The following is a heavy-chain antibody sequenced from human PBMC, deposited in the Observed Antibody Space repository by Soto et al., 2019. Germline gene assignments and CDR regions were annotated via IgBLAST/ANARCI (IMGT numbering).Heavy chain of an antibody. J-gene: IGHJ4*02. D-gene: IGHD4-17*01. CDR1: GFTFSSYS. V-gene: IGHV3-48*01. CDR3: ARESSSTVTTGGGGSAKDY. Sequence: EVQLVESGGGLVQPGGSLRLSCAASGFTFSSYSMNWVRQAPGKGLEWVSYISISSSTIYYADSVKGRFTISRDNAKNSLYLQMNSLKTEDTAVYYCARESSSTVTTGGGGSAKDYWGQGTLVTVSS. CDR2: ISISSSTI.